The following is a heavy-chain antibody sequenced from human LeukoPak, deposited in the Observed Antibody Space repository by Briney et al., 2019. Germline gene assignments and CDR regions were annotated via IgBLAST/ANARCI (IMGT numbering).Heavy chain of an antibody. D-gene: IGHD2-21*02. CDR3: VRHDFVDWYFDL. CDR1: GYSFTNFA. CDR2: INTNTGEP. V-gene: IGHV7-4-1*02. J-gene: IGHJ2*01. Sequence: GASVKVSCKASGYSFTNFAMNWVRQAPGQGLEWMGWINTNTGEPTYAQGFTGRFVFSLDTSVNTAYLQISSLKAEDTAVYYCVRHDFVDWYFDLWGRGTLVTVSS.